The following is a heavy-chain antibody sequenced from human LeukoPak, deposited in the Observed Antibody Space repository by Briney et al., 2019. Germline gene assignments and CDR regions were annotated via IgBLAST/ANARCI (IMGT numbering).Heavy chain of an antibody. CDR1: GYSFTSYW. D-gene: IGHD5-18*01. Sequence: GESLKISCKGSGYSFTSYWIGWVRQMPGKGLEWMGIIYPGDSDTRYSPSFQGQVTISADKSISTAYLQWSSLKASDTAMYYCARQRGHSYGPYWYFDLWGRGTLVTVSS. V-gene: IGHV5-51*01. CDR2: IYPGDSDT. CDR3: ARQRGHSYGPYWYFDL. J-gene: IGHJ2*01.